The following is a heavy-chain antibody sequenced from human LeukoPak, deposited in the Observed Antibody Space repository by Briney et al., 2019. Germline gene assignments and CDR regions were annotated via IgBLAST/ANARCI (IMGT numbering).Heavy chain of an antibody. D-gene: IGHD4-11*01. Sequence: GASVTVSCKASGGTFSSYAISWVRQAPGQGLEWMGGIIPIFGTANYAQKFQGRVTITADESTSTAYMELSSLRSEDTAVYYCARDLYDYSRYNWFDPWGQGTLVTVSS. CDR3: ARDLYDYSRYNWFDP. CDR1: GGTFSSYA. V-gene: IGHV1-69*01. CDR2: IIPIFGTA. J-gene: IGHJ5*02.